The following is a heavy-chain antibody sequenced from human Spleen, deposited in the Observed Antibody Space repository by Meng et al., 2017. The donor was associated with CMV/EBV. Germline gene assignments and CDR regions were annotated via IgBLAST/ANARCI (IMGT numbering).Heavy chain of an antibody. D-gene: IGHD5-18*01. CDR1: GGSISSGDYY. CDR2: IYYSGST. Sequence: QVQLQESGPALVKPSPTLSPPCTVSGGSISSGDYYWSWIRQPPGKGLEMIGHIYYSGSTSYNPSLKSRVTISVDTSNNQFPLKLSSVTAADTAVYYCARVGWRQWSFDLWGRGTLVTVSS. J-gene: IGHJ2*01. CDR3: ARVGWRQWSFDL. V-gene: IGHV4-30-4*01.